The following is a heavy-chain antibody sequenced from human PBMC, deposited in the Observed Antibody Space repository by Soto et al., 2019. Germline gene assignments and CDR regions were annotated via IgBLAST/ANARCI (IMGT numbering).Heavy chain of an antibody. J-gene: IGHJ6*02. CDR1: GGSVSSGSYY. D-gene: IGHD2-2*03. CDR2: IYYSGST. V-gene: IGHV4-61*01. Sequence: SETLSLTCTVSGGSVSSGSYYWSWIRQPPGKGLEWIGYIYYSGSTNYNPSLKSRVTISVDTSKNQFSLKLSSVTAADTAVYYCASGGLDIVVVSAARSYGMDVWGQGTTVTVSS. CDR3: ASGGLDIVVVSAARSYGMDV.